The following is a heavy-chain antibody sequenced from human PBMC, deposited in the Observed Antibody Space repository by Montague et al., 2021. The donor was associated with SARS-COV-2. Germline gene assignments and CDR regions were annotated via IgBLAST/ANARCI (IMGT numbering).Heavy chain of an antibody. D-gene: IGHD6-19*01. CDR3: ARARYSSMDYFDY. J-gene: IGHJ4*02. Sequence: SLRLSCAASGFTFSSYSMNWVRQAPGKGLEWVSSISSSSSYIYYADSVKGRFTISRDNAKNSLYPQMNSLRAEDTAVYYCARARYSSMDYFDYWGQGTLVTVSS. CDR2: ISSSSSYI. V-gene: IGHV3-21*01. CDR1: GFTFSSYS.